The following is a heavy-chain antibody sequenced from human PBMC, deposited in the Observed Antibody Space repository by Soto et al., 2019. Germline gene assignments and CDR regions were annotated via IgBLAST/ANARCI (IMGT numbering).Heavy chain of an antibody. J-gene: IGHJ4*02. Sequence: QVRLVQSGPEVRKPGFSVKVSCKASGGSFTTSAISWVRQAPGQGLEWMGGIVPILGPEKYAPKFQGMVTMSADASTSTFYMELGSLISEAPAVYYCARGLEYRSGWHYFQYWGQGTLVTVSS. CDR3: ARGLEYRSGWHYFQY. D-gene: IGHD2-15*01. V-gene: IGHV1-69*01. CDR2: IVPILGPE. CDR1: GGSFTTSA.